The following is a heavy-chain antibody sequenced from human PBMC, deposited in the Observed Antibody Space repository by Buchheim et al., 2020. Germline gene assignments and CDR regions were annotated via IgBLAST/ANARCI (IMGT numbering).Heavy chain of an antibody. V-gene: IGHV1-8*01. J-gene: IGHJ4*02. CDR3: ARGRGSTADRGYFDY. D-gene: IGHD6-6*01. Sequence: QVQLVQSGAEVEKPGASVKVSCKPSGYTFTSYDVIWVRQATGQGLEWMGWMNPVSGNTGNAQKFQGRVTMTRDTSIVAAYMELSSLRSDDTGVYFCARGRGSTADRGYFDYWGQGTL. CDR1: GYTFTSYD. CDR2: MNPVSGNT.